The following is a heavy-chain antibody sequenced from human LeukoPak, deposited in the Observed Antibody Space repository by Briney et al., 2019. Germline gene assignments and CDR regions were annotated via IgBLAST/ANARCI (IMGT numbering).Heavy chain of an antibody. D-gene: IGHD3-10*01. Sequence: ASVKVSCKASGYSFVGYGITWVRQAPGQGLEWMGIIDPSGGTTSYAQKFQGRVTMTRDTSTSTVYMELSSLGSEDTAVYYCARGLGSGSYYGSWGQGTLVTVSS. J-gene: IGHJ5*02. CDR1: GYSFVGYG. CDR3: ARGLGSGSYYGS. CDR2: IDPSGGTT. V-gene: IGHV1-46*01.